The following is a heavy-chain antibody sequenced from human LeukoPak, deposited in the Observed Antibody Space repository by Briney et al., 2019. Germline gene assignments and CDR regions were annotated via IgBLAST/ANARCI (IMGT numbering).Heavy chain of an antibody. D-gene: IGHD6-13*01. Sequence: ASVKVSCKASGYTFTGYYMNWVRQAPGQGLEWMGWINPNSGRINYAQNFQGRVTMTRDPSISTAYMELSGLTSNDTAVYYCARTREYSSSWYFPPFDPWGQGTLVTVSS. CDR2: INPNSGRI. CDR3: ARTREYSSSWYFPPFDP. J-gene: IGHJ5*02. CDR1: GYTFTGYY. V-gene: IGHV1-2*02.